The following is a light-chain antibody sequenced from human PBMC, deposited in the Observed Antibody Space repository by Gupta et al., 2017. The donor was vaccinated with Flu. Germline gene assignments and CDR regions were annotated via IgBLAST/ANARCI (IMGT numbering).Light chain of an antibody. CDR3: QQDDTYPYT. CDR2: KAS. V-gene: IGKV1-5*03. CDR1: QSNSNW. J-gene: IGKJ2*01. Sequence: PSSLEAAVSDRVTINCRASQSNSNWLAWYQQKTGKAPKVLIYKASSLESGVPSRFSGSGSGTEVTLTISSLQPDDFAAYYCQQDDTYPYTFGQGTKVEI.